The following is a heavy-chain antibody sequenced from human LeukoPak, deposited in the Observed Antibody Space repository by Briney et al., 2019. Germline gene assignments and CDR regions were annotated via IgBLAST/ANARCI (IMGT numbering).Heavy chain of an antibody. CDR1: GDSVSSNSAA. CDR3: AREKTYSSGWYGSWFDP. D-gene: IGHD6-19*01. Sequence: SQTLSLTCAISGDSVSSNSAAWNWIRQSPSRGLEWLGRTYYRSKWYNDYAVSVKSRITINQDTSKHQFSLQLNSVTPEDTGVYYCAREKTYSSGWYGSWFDPRGQGTLVTVSS. V-gene: IGHV6-1*01. CDR2: TYYRSKWYN. J-gene: IGHJ5*02.